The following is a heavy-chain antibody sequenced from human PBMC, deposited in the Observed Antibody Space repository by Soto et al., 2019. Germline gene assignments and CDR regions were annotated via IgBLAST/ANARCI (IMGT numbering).Heavy chain of an antibody. D-gene: IGHD2-15*01. J-gene: IGHJ4*02. V-gene: IGHV1-69*01. CDR1: GGTFSSYA. CDR2: IIPIFGTA. Sequence: QVQLVQSGAEVKKPGSSVKVSCKASGGTFSSYAISWVRQAPGQGLEWMGGIIPIFGTANYAQKFQGRVTITADESTSTAYMELRSLRSEDTGVSYCLTSNRGKLRYLECWGQGTLVTVSS. CDR3: LTSNRGKLRYLEC.